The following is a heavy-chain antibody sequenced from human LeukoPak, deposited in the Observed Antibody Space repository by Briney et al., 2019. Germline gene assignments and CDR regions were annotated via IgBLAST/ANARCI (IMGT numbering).Heavy chain of an antibody. Sequence: PGGSLRLSCAASGFTFSSYSMNWVRQAPGKGLEWVSSISSSSSYIYYADSVKGRFTISRDNAKNSLYLQMNSLRAEDTAVYYCATLGGVYCSSASCLEFDYWGQGTLVTVSS. CDR1: GFTFSSYS. CDR2: ISSSSSYI. V-gene: IGHV3-21*01. J-gene: IGHJ4*02. D-gene: IGHD2-2*01. CDR3: ATLGGVYCSSASCLEFDY.